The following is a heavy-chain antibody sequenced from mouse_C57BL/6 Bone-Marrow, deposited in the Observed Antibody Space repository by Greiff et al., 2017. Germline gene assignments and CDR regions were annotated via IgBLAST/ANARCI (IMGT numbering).Heavy chain of an antibody. J-gene: IGHJ4*01. Sequence: VQLQQSGAELVRPGASVKLSCTASGFNIKDAYMHWVKQRPEQGLEWIGWIDPENGDTEYASKFQGKATITADTSSNTAYLQLSSLTAEDTAVYYCTTDDYDIRYAMDYWGQGTSVTVSS. CDR2: IDPENGDT. CDR1: GFNIKDAY. V-gene: IGHV14-4*01. D-gene: IGHD2-4*01. CDR3: TTDDYDIRYAMDY.